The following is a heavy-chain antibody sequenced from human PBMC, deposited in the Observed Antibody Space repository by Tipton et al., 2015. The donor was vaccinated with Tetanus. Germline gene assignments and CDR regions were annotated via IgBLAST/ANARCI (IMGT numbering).Heavy chain of an antibody. CDR1: GFSFSTYA. CDR3: AKMAASWYLGYFDY. V-gene: IGHV3-23*01. J-gene: IGHJ4*02. CDR2: ISGSDGST. Sequence: SLRLSCAAFGFSFSTYAMSWVRQAPGKGLEWVSVISGSDGSTYYADSVKGRFTISRDNSKNMLYLQMSSLSAEDTAVYYCAKMAASWYLGYFDYWGQGSLVTVSS. D-gene: IGHD6-13*01.